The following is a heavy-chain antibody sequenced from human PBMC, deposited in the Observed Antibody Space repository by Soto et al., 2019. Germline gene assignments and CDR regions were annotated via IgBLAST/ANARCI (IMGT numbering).Heavy chain of an antibody. J-gene: IGHJ4*02. CDR2: ISWNSGSI. D-gene: IGHD1-26*01. CDR1: GFTFDVYA. CDR3: AKTDSGSYFKALDY. Sequence: GGSLGLSCAASGFTFDVYAMHWVRQAPGKGLEWVSGISWNSGSIGYADSVTGRFTISRDNAKNSLYLQMNSLRAEDTALYYCAKTDSGSYFKALDYWGQGTLVTVSS. V-gene: IGHV3-9*01.